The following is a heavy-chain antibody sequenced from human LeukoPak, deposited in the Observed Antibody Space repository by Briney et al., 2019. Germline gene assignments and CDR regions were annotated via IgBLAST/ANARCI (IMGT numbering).Heavy chain of an antibody. D-gene: IGHD5-12*01. CDR2: ISSSSSYI. CDR3: ARTAWGGVATDAFDI. CDR1: GFTFSSYS. J-gene: IGHJ3*02. Sequence: PGGSLRLSCAASGFTFSSYSMNWVRQAPGKGLEWVSSISSSSSYIYYADSVKGRFTISRDNAKNSLYPQMNSLRAEDTAVYYCARTAWGGVATDAFDIWGQGTMVTVSS. V-gene: IGHV3-21*01.